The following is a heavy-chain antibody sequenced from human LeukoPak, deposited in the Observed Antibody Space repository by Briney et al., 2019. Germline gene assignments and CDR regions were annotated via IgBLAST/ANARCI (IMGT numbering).Heavy chain of an antibody. Sequence: ASVKVSCKASGYTFTSYGISWVRQAPGQGLEWMGWISAYNGNTNYAQKLQGRVTMTTDTSTSTAYMELRSLRSDDTAVYYCARVVVVVVAATRGVYAFDIWGQGTMATVSS. CDR3: ARVVVVVVAATRGVYAFDI. J-gene: IGHJ3*02. D-gene: IGHD2-15*01. CDR1: GYTFTSYG. V-gene: IGHV1-18*01. CDR2: ISAYNGNT.